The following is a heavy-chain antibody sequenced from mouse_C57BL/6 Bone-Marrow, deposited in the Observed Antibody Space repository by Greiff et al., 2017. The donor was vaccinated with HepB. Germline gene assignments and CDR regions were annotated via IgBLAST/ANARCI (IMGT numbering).Heavy chain of an antibody. CDR1: GYTFTSYG. CDR3: ARGGIYYYGSSPFAY. J-gene: IGHJ3*01. V-gene: IGHV1-81*01. CDR2: IYPRSGNT. Sequence: QVHVKQSGAELARPGASVKLSCKASGYTFTSYGISWVKQRTGQGLEWIGEIYPRSGNTYYNEKFKGKATLTADKSSSTAYMELRSLTSEDSAVYFCARGGIYYYGSSPFAYWGQGTLVTVSA. D-gene: IGHD1-1*01.